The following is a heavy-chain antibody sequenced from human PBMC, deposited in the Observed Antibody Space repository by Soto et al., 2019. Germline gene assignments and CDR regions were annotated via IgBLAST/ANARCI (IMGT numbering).Heavy chain of an antibody. Sequence: EVQLVESGGGLVQPGGSLRLSCAASGFTFINDWMHWVRQGPGKGLVWLSRINMDGTNSNYADSVKGRFALSRDNAKNTLYLQMDSLRVEDTAVYFCARGPRGVYGNDYWGQGALVTVSS. V-gene: IGHV3-74*01. CDR3: ARGPRGVYGNDY. CDR2: INMDGTNS. CDR1: GFTFINDW. D-gene: IGHD2-8*01. J-gene: IGHJ4*02.